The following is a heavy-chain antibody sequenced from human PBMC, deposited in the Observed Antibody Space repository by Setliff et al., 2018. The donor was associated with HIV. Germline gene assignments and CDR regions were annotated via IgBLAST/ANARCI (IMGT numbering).Heavy chain of an antibody. CDR1: GGTFSSYV. CDR2: IIPMYGVT. V-gene: IGHV1-69*05. Sequence: GASVKVSCKASGGTFSSYVISWVRQAPGQGPEWMGGIIPMYGVTNYAQKFQGRVTITTDESTSTAYMELSSLRSEDTAVYYCARVPVLYYYDSSGYYENWFDPWGQGTLVTVSS. CDR3: ARVPVLYYYDSSGYYENWFDP. D-gene: IGHD3-22*01. J-gene: IGHJ5*02.